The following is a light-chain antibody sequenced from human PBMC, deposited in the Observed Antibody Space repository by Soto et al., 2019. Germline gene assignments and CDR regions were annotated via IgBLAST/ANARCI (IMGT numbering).Light chain of an antibody. V-gene: IGKV3-20*01. CDR1: QSVSSSY. CDR3: QQYGSSPLT. CDR2: GAS. J-gene: IGKJ4*01. Sequence: EIVLTQSPGTLSLSPGERATLSCRASQSVSSSYLAWYQQKPGQATRLLIYGASSRATGIPDRVSGSGSGTGFTLTISRLEPEDFAVYYCQQYGSSPLTFGGGTKVDIK.